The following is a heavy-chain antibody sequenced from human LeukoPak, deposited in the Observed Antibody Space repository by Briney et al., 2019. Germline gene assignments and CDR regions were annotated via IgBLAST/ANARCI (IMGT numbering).Heavy chain of an antibody. Sequence: PSETLSLTCTVSGGSISSYYWSWIRQPPGKGLEWIGYIYYSGSTNYNPSLKSRVTISVDTSKNQFSLKLSSVTAADTAVYYCARGGQWLVRVGFDYWGQGTLVTVSS. CDR1: GGSISSYY. V-gene: IGHV4-59*01. J-gene: IGHJ4*02. CDR3: ARGGQWLVRVGFDY. D-gene: IGHD6-19*01. CDR2: IYYSGST.